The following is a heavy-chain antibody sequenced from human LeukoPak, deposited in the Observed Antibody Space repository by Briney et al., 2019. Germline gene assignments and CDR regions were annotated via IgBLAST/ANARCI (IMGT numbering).Heavy chain of an antibody. CDR2: SNAGNGNT. CDR1: GYTFTSYA. Sequence: ASEKVSCKASGYTFTSYAMHWVRQAPGQRLEWMGWSNAGNGNTKYSQEFQGRVTITRDTSTSKAYMELSSLRSEDTAVYYCARVSVAVSGFDYWGQGTLVTVSS. V-gene: IGHV1-3*02. D-gene: IGHD6-19*01. J-gene: IGHJ4*02. CDR3: ARVSVAVSGFDY.